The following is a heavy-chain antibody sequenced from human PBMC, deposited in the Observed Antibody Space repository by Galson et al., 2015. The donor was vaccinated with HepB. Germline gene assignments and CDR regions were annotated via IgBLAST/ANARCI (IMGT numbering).Heavy chain of an antibody. V-gene: IGHV3-21*01. CDR2: ISSSSSYI. J-gene: IGHJ4*02. CDR3: ARDSKLARGGISY. D-gene: IGHD2-15*01. CDR1: GFTFSSYS. Sequence: LRLSCAASGFTFSSYSMNWVRQAPGKGLEWVSSISSSSSYIYYADSVKGRFTISRDNAKNSLYLQMNSLRAEDTAVYYCARDSKLARGGISYWGQGTLVTVSS.